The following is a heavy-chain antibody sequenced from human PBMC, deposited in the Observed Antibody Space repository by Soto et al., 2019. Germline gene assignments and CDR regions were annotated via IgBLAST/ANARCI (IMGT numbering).Heavy chain of an antibody. D-gene: IGHD3-3*02. V-gene: IGHV3-48*02. CDR3: ARQLGSPSAGDFDY. J-gene: IGHJ4*02. CDR1: NFTFSRYS. Sequence: EVQLVESGGGLVQPGGSLRLSCAASNFTFSRYSMNWFRQAPGKGLEWVSYISSSTITIYYADSVKGRFTISRDNAKSSLYLQMKSLRDEDTAVYYCARQLGSPSAGDFDYWGQGTLVTVSS. CDR2: ISSSTITI.